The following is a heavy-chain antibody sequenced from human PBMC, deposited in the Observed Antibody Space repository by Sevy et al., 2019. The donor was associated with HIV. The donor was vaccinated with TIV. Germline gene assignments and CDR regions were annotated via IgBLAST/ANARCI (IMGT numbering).Heavy chain of an antibody. CDR3: AKDDEYYDFWSGYYKGYYYYGMDV. D-gene: IGHD3-3*01. CDR1: GFTFSSYA. J-gene: IGHJ6*02. V-gene: IGHV3-23*01. Sequence: GGSLRLSCAASGFTFSSYAMSWVRQAPGKGLEWVSAISGSGGSTYYADSVKGRFTISRDNSKNRVYLQMNSLTAEDTAVYYCAKDDEYYDFWSGYYKGYYYYGMDVWGQGTTVTVSS. CDR2: ISGSGGST.